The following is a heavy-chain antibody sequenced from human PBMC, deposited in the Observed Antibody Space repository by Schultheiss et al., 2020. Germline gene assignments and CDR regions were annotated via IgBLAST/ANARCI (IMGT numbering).Heavy chain of an antibody. CDR1: GFTFSSYA. CDR2: ISDSGGRT. D-gene: IGHD3-22*01. J-gene: IGHJ4*02. Sequence: GESLKISCEASGFTFSSYAMSWVRQIAGKGLERVSVISDSGGRTTYADSVKGRFTMSRDNSRNIVYLQMNSLRAEDTAVYYCAKGGAEYYYDSSGYYYGDYWGQGTLVTVSS. V-gene: IGHV3-23*01. CDR3: AKGGAEYYYDSSGYYYGDY.